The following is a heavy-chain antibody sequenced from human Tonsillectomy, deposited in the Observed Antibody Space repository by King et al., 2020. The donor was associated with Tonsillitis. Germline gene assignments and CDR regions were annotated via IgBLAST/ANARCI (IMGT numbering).Heavy chain of an antibody. V-gene: IGHV4-38-2*02. J-gene: IGHJ5*02. CDR2: IYHSEST. Sequence: VQLQESGPGLVKPSENLSLTCTVSGYSISSGFYWGWIRQPPGKGLEWIGSIYIYHSESTYYNPSLKSRVTISVDTSKNQFSLKLRSVTAADTAVYFCAGEGYCSGGSCYMTWFDPWGQGTLVTVSS. CDR3: AGEGYCSGGSCYMTWFDP. D-gene: IGHD2-15*01. CDR1: GYSISSGFY.